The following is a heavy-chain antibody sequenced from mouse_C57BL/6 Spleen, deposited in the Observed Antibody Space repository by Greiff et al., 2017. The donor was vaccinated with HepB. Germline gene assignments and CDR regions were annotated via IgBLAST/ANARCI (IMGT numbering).Heavy chain of an antibody. CDR2: IDPNSGGT. CDR3: AREGNYYGSRKGYAMDY. CDR1: GYTFTSYW. Sequence: QVQLQQPGAELVKPGASVKLSCKASGYTFTSYWMHWVKQRPGRGLEWIGRIDPNSGGTKYNEKFKSKATLTVDKPSSTAYMQLSSLTSEDSAVYYCAREGNYYGSRKGYAMDYWGQGTSVTVSS. V-gene: IGHV1-72*01. D-gene: IGHD1-1*01. J-gene: IGHJ4*01.